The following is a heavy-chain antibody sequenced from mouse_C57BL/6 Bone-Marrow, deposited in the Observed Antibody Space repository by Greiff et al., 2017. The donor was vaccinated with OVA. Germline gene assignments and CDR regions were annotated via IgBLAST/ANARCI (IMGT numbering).Heavy chain of an antibody. CDR1: GYTFTNYW. CDR2: IAPSDSYI. J-gene: IGHJ2*02. Sequence: QVQLQQPGAELVRPGTSVKLSCKASGYTFTNYWMHWVKQRPGQGLEWIGVIAPSDSYINYNQKFKCRATLTVDTSSSTAYMHLSSLPAEDSAVYYCANYGSRLYLHYWGQGTSLTVSS. CDR3: ANYGSRLYLHY. D-gene: IGHD1-1*01. V-gene: IGHV1-59*01.